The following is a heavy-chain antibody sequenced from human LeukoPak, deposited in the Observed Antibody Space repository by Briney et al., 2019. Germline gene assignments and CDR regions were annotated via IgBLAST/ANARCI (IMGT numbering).Heavy chain of an antibody. V-gene: IGHV4-34*01. CDR3: ARGGEAVKFDY. J-gene: IGHJ4*02. CDR1: GDSISSYY. Sequence: SETLSLTCYVSGDSISSYYWSWIRQPPGKGLEWIGEINHSGSTNYNPSLKSRVTISVDTSKNQFSLRLSSVTAADTAVYYCARGGEAVKFDYWGQGTLVTVSS. CDR2: INHSGST. D-gene: IGHD7-27*01.